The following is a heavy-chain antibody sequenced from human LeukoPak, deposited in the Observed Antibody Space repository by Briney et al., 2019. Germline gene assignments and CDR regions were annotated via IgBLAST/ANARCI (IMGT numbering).Heavy chain of an antibody. Sequence: PGGPLRLSCAASGFDLTNNWMRWARQAPGEGLEWVGRMKSKTNDGTTDFAAPAKRRFTISSDESKDTMYLQIDSLQTEYTGVYYCTAGHWSSLWGQGTLVTVSS. CDR3: TAGHWSSL. V-gene: IGHV3-15*01. CDR1: GFDLTNNW. J-gene: IGHJ4*02. D-gene: IGHD3-3*01. CDR2: MKSKTNDGTT.